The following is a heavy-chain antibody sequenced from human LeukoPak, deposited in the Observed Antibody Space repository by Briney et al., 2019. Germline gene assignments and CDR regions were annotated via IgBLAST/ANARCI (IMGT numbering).Heavy chain of an antibody. CDR2: ISSSSSYI. V-gene: IGHV3-21*01. CDR3: ARDYQNEEYYYGSGSYSP. J-gene: IGHJ5*02. D-gene: IGHD3-10*01. Sequence: GGSLRLSCAASGFTFSSYSMNWVRQAPGKGLEWVSSISSSSSYIYYADSVKGRFTISRGNAKNSLYLQMNSLRAEDTAVYYCARDYQNEEYYYGSGSYSPWGQGTLVTVSS. CDR1: GFTFSSYS.